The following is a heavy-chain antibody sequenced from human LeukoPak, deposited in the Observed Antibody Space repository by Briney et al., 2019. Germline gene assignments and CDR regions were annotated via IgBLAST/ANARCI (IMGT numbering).Heavy chain of an antibody. CDR2: INHSGST. D-gene: IGHD3-9*01. CDR1: GGSFRGYY. CDR3: ARGRGYFDWLLLGQGDRYFDY. J-gene: IGHJ4*02. V-gene: IGHV4-34*01. Sequence: SETLSLTCAVYGGSFRGYYWSWIRQPPGKGLEWIGEINHSGSTNYNPSLKSRATISVDTSKNQFSLKLSSVTAADTAVYYCARGRGYFDWLLLGQGDRYFDYWGQGTLVTVSS.